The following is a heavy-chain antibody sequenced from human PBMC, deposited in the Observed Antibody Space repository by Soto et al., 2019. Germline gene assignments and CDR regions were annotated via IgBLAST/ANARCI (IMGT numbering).Heavy chain of an antibody. V-gene: IGHV1-18*04. D-gene: IGHD1-26*01. CDR1: GYTFTSYG. Sequence: GASVKVSCKASGYTFTSYGISWVRQAPGQGLEWMGWISAYNGNTNYAQKLQGRVTMTTDTSTSTAYMELRSLRSDDTAVYYCAREASIVGATGLDYWGQGTLVTVSS. CDR2: ISAYNGNT. CDR3: AREASIVGATGLDY. J-gene: IGHJ4*02.